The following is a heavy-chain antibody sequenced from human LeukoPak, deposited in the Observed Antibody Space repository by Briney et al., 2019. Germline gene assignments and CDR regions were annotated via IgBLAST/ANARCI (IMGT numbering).Heavy chain of an antibody. CDR1: GYTFTSYG. V-gene: IGHV1-18*01. D-gene: IGHD1-7*01. CDR2: ISAYNGNT. J-gene: IGHJ3*02. Sequence: ASVKVSCKASGYTFTSYGISCVRQAPGQGLEWMGWISAYNGNTNYAQKLQGRVTMTTDTSTSTAYMELRSLRSDDTAVYYCAREITGTTSDAFDIWGQGTMVTVSS. CDR3: AREITGTTSDAFDI.